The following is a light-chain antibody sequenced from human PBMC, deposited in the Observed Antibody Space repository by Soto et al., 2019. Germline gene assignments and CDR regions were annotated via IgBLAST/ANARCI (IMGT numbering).Light chain of an antibody. CDR3: QQYHTSPLT. V-gene: IGKV3-20*01. CDR2: DAS. J-gene: IGKJ1*01. Sequence: PGERATLSCRASHSVSSYLAWYQQKPDQAPRLLIYDASNRATGIPARFSGSGSGTDFTLTISRLEPEDFALYYCQQYHTSPLTFGQGTKVDIK. CDR1: HSVSSY.